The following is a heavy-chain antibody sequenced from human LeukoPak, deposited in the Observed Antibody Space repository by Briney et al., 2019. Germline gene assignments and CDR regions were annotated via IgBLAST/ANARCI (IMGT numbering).Heavy chain of an antibody. Sequence: GGSLRLSCAASGFTFSSYSMNWVRQAPGKGLEWVSSISSSSSYIYYADSVKGRFTISRDNAKNSLYLQMNSLRAEDTAVYYCARDSPLRFLEWLSNGVWGQGTLVTVSS. CDR1: GFTFSSYS. CDR3: ARDSPLRFLEWLSNGV. CDR2: ISSSSSYI. V-gene: IGHV3-21*01. J-gene: IGHJ4*02. D-gene: IGHD3-3*01.